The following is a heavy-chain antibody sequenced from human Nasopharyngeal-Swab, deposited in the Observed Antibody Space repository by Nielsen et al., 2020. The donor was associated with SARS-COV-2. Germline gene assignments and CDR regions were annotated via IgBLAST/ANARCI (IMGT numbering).Heavy chain of an antibody. CDR3: ARDRANWDFDY. Sequence: GGSLRLSCAPSGSTSSDYYMSWTRQAPGKGLEYISYISGSGGTIYYGDSMKGRFTTSRDNAKNSLYLQMNSLRAEDTAVYYCARDRANWDFDYWGQGTLVTVSS. CDR2: ISGSGGTI. CDR1: GSTSSDYY. V-gene: IGHV3-11*04. D-gene: IGHD7-27*01. J-gene: IGHJ4*02.